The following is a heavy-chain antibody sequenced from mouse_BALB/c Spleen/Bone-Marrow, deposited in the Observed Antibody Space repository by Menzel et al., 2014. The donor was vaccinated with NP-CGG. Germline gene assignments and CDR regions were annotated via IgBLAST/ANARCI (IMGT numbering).Heavy chain of an antibody. CDR3: ARNRYDWFAY. CDR2: INTNGGTT. J-gene: IGHJ3*01. CDR1: GFTFSSYD. D-gene: IGHD2-14*01. Sequence: EVNVVESGGVLVQPGGSLKLSCAASGFTFSSYDMSWVRQTPDKRLELAATINTNGGTTYYPDSVKGRFTISRDNAKSTLYLRMSSLKSADTAIYYCARNRYDWFAYWGQGTLVTVSA. V-gene: IGHV5-6-3*01.